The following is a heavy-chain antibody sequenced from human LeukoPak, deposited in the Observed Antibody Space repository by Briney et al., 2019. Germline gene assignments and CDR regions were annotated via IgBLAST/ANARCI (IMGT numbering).Heavy chain of an antibody. D-gene: IGHD5-12*01. V-gene: IGHV4-38-2*01. CDR3: ARGGGYDEYYYYYYMDV. J-gene: IGHJ6*03. Sequence: SETLSLTCAVSGYSISSGYYWGWIRQPPGKGLEWIGSIYHSGSAHYNPSLKSRVTISVDTSKNQFSLKLSSVTAADTAVYYCARGGGYDEYYYYYYMDVWGKGTTVTVSS. CDR2: IYHSGSA. CDR1: GYSISSGYY.